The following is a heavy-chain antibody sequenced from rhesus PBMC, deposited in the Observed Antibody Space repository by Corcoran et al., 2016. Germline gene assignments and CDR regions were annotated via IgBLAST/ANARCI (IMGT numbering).Heavy chain of an antibody. V-gene: IGHV4-65*01. D-gene: IGHD4-35*01. CDR2: IIGSIGST. CDR1: GGSGRSSNW. CDR3: ARVIYGNSQEDY. Sequence: QVQLQESGPAVVKPLETLSLTCAVSGGSGRSSNWWSWIRPTPGKGLEWIGYIIGSIGSTYYNTSLLSRVTISTDTSKNQFSLKLSSVTAADTAVYYCARVIYGNSQEDYWGQGVLVTVSS. J-gene: IGHJ4*01.